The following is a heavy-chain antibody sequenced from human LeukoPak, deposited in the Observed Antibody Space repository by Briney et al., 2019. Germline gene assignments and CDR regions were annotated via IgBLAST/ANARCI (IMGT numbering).Heavy chain of an antibody. D-gene: IGHD3-3*01. CDR1: GGSFSGYY. CDR2: ISYSGST. Sequence: PSETLSLTCAVYGGSFSGYYWSWIRQPPGKGLEWIGYISYSGSTNYTPSPKSRVTISVDTSKNQFSLKLSSVTAGDTAVYYYARDQGPLWSGNKFYYYYYGMDAWGQGTTVTVSS. V-gene: IGHV4-59*01. J-gene: IGHJ6*02. CDR3: ARDQGPLWSGNKFYYYYYGMDA.